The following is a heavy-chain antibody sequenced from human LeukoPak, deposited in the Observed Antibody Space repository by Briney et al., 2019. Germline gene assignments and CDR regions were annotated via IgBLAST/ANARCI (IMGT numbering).Heavy chain of an antibody. D-gene: IGHD3-22*01. CDR3: ARDRDSSGYYLDY. CDR2: IIPIFGKE. Sequence: GASVKDSCKASGGTFSRYAISWVRQAPGQGVEWMGGIIPIFGKENYAQKVKGRVTITTDESKSTAYMELSSLRSEDTAVYYCARDRDSSGYYLDYWGQGTLVTVSS. CDR1: GGTFSRYA. J-gene: IGHJ4*02. V-gene: IGHV1-69*05.